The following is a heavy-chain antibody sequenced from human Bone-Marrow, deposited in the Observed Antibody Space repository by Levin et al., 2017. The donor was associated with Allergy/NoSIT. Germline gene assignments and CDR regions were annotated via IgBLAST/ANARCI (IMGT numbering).Heavy chain of an antibody. CDR2: LNPNSGHT. CDR1: GDTFTSYD. V-gene: IGHV1-8*01. CDR3: ARALLIYKGTTGTTDYNYDGMDA. Sequence: ASVKVSCKASGDTFTSYDINWVRQATGQGLEWMGWLNPNSGHTGYAQKFQGRVTMTRDMSMSTAYMELSSLRSEDTAVYYCARALLIYKGTTGTTDYNYDGMDAWGQGTTVTVSS. D-gene: IGHD1-1*01. J-gene: IGHJ6*02.